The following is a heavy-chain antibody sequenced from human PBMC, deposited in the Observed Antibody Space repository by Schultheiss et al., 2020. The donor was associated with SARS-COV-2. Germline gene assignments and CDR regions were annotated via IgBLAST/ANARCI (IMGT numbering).Heavy chain of an antibody. J-gene: IGHJ4*02. D-gene: IGHD2-2*01. CDR1: GVSTSRYH. V-gene: IGHV4-59*08. CDR2: IYGRGTT. CDR3: TRLGRQTSASYPDY. Sequence: SQTLSLTCSVSGVSTSRYHWTWIRQPPGKGLEWIGYIYGRGTTNYNPSLKSRLTISIDTSKSQFSLHLSSVTAADTAVYYCTRLGRQTSASYPDYWGQGTLVTVSS.